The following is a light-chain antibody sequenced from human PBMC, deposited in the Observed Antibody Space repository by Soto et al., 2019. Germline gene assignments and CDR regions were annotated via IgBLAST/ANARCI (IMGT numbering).Light chain of an antibody. CDR2: TNV. CDR1: TSNIGSNN. Sequence: QSVLTQPPSASGTPEQGVSISCSGSTSNIGSNNGYCYQQFPGTAPKLLIYTNVDRPFGVPDRFSGSKSGTLASLAISGLRSEDEAFYDCAAWDDSLSGVVFGGGTKLTVL. V-gene: IGLV1-47*02. J-gene: IGLJ2*01. CDR3: AAWDDSLSGVV.